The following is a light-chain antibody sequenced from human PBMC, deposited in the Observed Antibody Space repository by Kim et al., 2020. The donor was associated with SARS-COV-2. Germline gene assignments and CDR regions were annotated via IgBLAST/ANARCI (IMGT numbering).Light chain of an antibody. J-gene: IGLJ2*01. V-gene: IGLV1-47*01. CDR2: RNN. Sequence: ELTQPPSASGTPGQRVTISCSGSSSNIGSNYVYWYQQLPGTAPKLLIYRNNQRPSGVPDRFSGSKSGTSASLAISGLRSEDEADYYCATRDDSHVVFG. CDR3: ATRDDSHVV. CDR1: SSNIGSNY.